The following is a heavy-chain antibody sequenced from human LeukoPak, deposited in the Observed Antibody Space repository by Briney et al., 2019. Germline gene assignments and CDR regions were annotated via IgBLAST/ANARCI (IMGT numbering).Heavy chain of an antibody. Sequence: PGGSLRLSCAASGFTFSSYSMNWVRQAPGKGLEWVSSISSSSSYIYYADSVKGRFTISRDNAKNSLYLQMNSLRAEDTAVYYCARGGQTGTTTWDAFDIWGQGTMVTVSS. CDR1: GFTFSSYS. D-gene: IGHD1-7*01. CDR2: ISSSSSYI. J-gene: IGHJ3*02. CDR3: ARGGQTGTTTWDAFDI. V-gene: IGHV3-21*01.